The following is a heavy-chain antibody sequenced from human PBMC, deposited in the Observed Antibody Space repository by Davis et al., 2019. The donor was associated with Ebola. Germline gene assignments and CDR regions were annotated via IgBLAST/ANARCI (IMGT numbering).Heavy chain of an antibody. V-gene: IGHV3-48*02. CDR2: ISSSSSTI. J-gene: IGHJ3*02. CDR1: GFTFSSYS. CDR3: ARDPRTMIVVPDAFDI. D-gene: IGHD3-22*01. Sequence: GESLKISCAASGFTFSSYSMNWVRQAPGKGLEWVSYISSSSSTIYYADSVKGRFTISRDNAKNSLYLQMNSLRDEDTAVYYCARDPRTMIVVPDAFDIWGQGTVVTVSS.